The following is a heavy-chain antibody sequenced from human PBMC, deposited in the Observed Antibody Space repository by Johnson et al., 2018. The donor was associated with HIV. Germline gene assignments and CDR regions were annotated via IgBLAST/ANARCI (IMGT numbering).Heavy chain of an antibody. CDR2: IYRGGST. CDR3: ARGSRYTYDYDDAHLLHAFDI. CDR1: GFDFDDSV. D-gene: IGHD3-22*01. Sequence: VQLVESGGGVVLPGGSLILSCAASGFDFDDSVMSWVRQAPGKGLAWVSVIYRGGSTFYADSVKGRFTISRDNSGNTLYLQMDSLRAEDTAVYYCARGSRYTYDYDDAHLLHAFDIWGQGTMVTVSS. J-gene: IGHJ3*02. V-gene: IGHV3-66*01.